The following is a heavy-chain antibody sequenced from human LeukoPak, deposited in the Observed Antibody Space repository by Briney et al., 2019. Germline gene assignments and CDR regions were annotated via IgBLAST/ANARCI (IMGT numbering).Heavy chain of an antibody. CDR2: ISSGGTYE. D-gene: IGHD3-10*01. V-gene: IGHV3-30*01. Sequence: GKSLRLSCAASGFTFSNYAMHWVRQAPGKGLEWVSLISSGGTYEYYADSVKGRFTISRDNSKNTLYLQLNSLRAEDTAVYYCARDSTYYYDSGSSGPHYFDNWGQGTLVTASS. CDR3: ARDSTYYYDSGSSGPHYFDN. J-gene: IGHJ4*02. CDR1: GFTFSNYA.